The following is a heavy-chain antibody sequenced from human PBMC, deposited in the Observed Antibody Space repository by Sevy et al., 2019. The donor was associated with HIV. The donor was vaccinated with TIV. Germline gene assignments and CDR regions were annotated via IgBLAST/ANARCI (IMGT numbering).Heavy chain of an antibody. CDR1: GFTFSSYA. J-gene: IGHJ4*02. Sequence: GGSLRLSCAASGFTFSSYAMSWVRQAPGKGLEWVSAISGSGGSTYYADSVKGRFTISRDNSKNTLYLQMNSLRAEDTAVYYCAKPREQWLVNRPFDYWGQGTLVTVSS. CDR3: AKPREQWLVNRPFDY. CDR2: ISGSGGST. D-gene: IGHD6-19*01. V-gene: IGHV3-23*01.